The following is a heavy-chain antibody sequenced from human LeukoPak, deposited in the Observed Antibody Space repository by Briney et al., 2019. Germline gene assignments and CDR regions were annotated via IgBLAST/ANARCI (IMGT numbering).Heavy chain of an antibody. Sequence: GASVKVSCKASGYTFTSYGISWVRQAPGQGLEWMGWISAYNGNTNYAQKLQGRVTITTDTSTSTAYMELRSLRSDDTAVYYCARELPYFDWLRIDYWGQGTLVTVSS. CDR1: GYTFTSYG. J-gene: IGHJ4*02. CDR2: ISAYNGNT. CDR3: ARELPYFDWLRIDY. V-gene: IGHV1-18*01. D-gene: IGHD3-9*01.